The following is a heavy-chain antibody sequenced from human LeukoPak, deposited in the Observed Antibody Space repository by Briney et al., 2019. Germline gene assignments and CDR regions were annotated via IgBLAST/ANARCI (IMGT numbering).Heavy chain of an antibody. V-gene: IGHV1-2*02. CDR3: ASPGGDYALS. CDR2: INPNSGGT. D-gene: IGHD4-17*01. Sequence: MHWVRQAPGQGLEWMGWINPNSGGTNYAQKFQGRVTMTRDTSISTAYMELSRLRSDDTAVYYCASPGGDYALSWGQGTLVTVSS. J-gene: IGHJ5*02.